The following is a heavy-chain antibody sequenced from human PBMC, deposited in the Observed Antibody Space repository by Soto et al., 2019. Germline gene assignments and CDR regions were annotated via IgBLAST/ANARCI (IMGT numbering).Heavy chain of an antibody. D-gene: IGHD6-13*01. CDR2: IYYSGST. CDR3: ASLHSSSWGIDY. Sequence: SETLSLTCTVSGGSISSYYWSWIRQPPGKGLEWIGYIYYSGSTNYNPSLKSRVTISVDTSKNQFSLKLSSVTAADTDVYYCASLHSSSWGIDYWGQGTLVTVSS. V-gene: IGHV4-59*01. CDR1: GGSISSYY. J-gene: IGHJ4*02.